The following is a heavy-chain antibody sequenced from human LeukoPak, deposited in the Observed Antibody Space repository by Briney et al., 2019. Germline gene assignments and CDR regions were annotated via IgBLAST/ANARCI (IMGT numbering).Heavy chain of an antibody. CDR3: ARALMTLVRGVPRTTWFDP. J-gene: IGHJ5*02. CDR1: GGSFSGYY. V-gene: IGHV4-34*01. Sequence: SETLSLTCGVFGGSFSGYYWTWVRQAPGKGLEWIGEISESGTTNYNASLNNRVTLSVDTSKNQFSLKMTSLAAADTGVFYCARALMTLVRGVPRTTWFDPWGQGTLVTVSS. D-gene: IGHD3-10*01. CDR2: ISESGTT.